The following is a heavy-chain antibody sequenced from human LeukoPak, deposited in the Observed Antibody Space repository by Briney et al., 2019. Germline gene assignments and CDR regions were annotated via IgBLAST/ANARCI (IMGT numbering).Heavy chain of an antibody. D-gene: IGHD3-10*01. J-gene: IGHJ6*04. V-gene: IGHV4-59*01. CDR1: GGSISGYY. CDR3: ARAPYYYGSGNNGMDV. CDR2: IYYSGST. Sequence: SETLSLTCTVSGGSISGYYWSWIRQPPGKGLEWIGYIYYSGSTNYNPSLKSRATISVDTSKNQFSLKLSSVTAADTAVYYCARAPYYYGSGNNGMDVWGKGTTVTVSS.